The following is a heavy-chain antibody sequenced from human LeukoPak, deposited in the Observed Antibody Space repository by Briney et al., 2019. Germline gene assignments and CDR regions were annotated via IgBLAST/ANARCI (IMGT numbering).Heavy chain of an antibody. CDR1: GFTFSSYW. D-gene: IGHD6-19*01. CDR2: IKQDGSEK. CDR3: ARDKRQWLVDHAFDI. V-gene: IGHV3-7*01. Sequence: GGSLRLSCAASGFTFSSYWMSWVRQAPGKGLEWVANIKQDGSEKYYVDSVKGRFTISRDNAKNSLYLQMNSLRAEDTAVYYCARDKRQWLVDHAFDIWGQGTMVTVSS. J-gene: IGHJ3*02.